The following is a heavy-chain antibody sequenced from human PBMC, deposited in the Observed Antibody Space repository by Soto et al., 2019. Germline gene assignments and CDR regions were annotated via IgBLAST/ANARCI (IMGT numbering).Heavy chain of an antibody. J-gene: IGHJ6*02. Sequence: GGSLRLSCTASGFTFGDYAMSWFRQAPGKGLEWVGFIRSKAYGGTTEYAASVKGRFTISRDDSKSIAYLQMNSLKTEDTAVYYCTRARYNWNYGPQNYYGMDVSGQGTTVTVS. CDR3: TRARYNWNYGPQNYYGMDV. CDR1: GFTFGDYA. CDR2: IRSKAYGGTT. D-gene: IGHD1-7*01. V-gene: IGHV3-49*03.